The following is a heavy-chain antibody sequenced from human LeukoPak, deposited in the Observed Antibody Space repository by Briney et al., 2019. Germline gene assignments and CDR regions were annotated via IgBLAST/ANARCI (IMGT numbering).Heavy chain of an antibody. V-gene: IGHV1-2*06. Sequence: ASVKVSCKASGYTFTGYYMHWVRQAPGQGLEWIGRIHPHSGGTNYAQKFQDRVTMTRDTSISTAYMELSRLTSEDTAVYYCARDRLSGQVPATNTNWFDPWGQGTLVTVSS. D-gene: IGHD2-2*01. CDR3: ARDRLSGQVPATNTNWFDP. J-gene: IGHJ5*02. CDR2: IHPHSGGT. CDR1: GYTFTGYY.